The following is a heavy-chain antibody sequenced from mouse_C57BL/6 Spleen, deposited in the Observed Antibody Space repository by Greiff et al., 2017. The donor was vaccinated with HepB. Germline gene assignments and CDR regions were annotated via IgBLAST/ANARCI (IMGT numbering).Heavy chain of an antibody. V-gene: IGHV5-9*01. CDR2: ISGGGGNT. J-gene: IGHJ2*01. CDR1: GFTFSSYT. D-gene: IGHD2-5*01. CDR3: ARLYSNYDDFDY. Sequence: EVKLQESGGGLVKPGGSLKLSCAASGFTFSSYTMSWVRQTPEKRLEWVATISGGGGNTYYPDSVKGRFTISRDNAKNTLYLQMSSLRSEDTALYYCARLYSNYDDFDYWGQGTTLTVSS.